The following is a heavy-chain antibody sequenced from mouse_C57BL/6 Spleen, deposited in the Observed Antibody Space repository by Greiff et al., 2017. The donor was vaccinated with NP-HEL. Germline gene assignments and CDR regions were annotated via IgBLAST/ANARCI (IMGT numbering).Heavy chain of an antibody. CDR3: AKHITTVVEGYFDY. CDR2: LHPNSGST. D-gene: IGHD1-1*01. CDR1: GYTFTSYW. V-gene: IGHV1-64*01. J-gene: IGHJ2*01. Sequence: QVQLQQPGAELVKPGASVKLSCKASGYTFTSYWMHWVKQRPGQGLEWIGMLHPNSGSTNYNEKFKSKATLTVDKSSSTAYMQLSSLTSEDSAVYYGAKHITTVVEGYFDYWGQGTTLTVSS.